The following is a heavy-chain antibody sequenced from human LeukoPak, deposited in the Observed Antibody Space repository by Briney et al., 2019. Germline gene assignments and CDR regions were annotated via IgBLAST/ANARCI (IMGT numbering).Heavy chain of an antibody. Sequence: PLETLSLTCTVPVGSTSSTNYYSGWVRQPPGKRLGWLGSIYYSVSTYYNPSLKSRVTISVDTSKNQFSLRLTSVTAADTAVYYCARRTSSGGYFDYWGQGTLVTVSS. V-gene: IGHV4-39*01. CDR2: IYYSVST. CDR3: ARRTSSGGYFDY. D-gene: IGHD2-2*01. J-gene: IGHJ4*02. CDR1: VGSTSSTNYY.